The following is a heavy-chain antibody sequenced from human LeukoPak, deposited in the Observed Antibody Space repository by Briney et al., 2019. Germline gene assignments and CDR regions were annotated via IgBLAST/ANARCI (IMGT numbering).Heavy chain of an antibody. CDR1: GFTLRGYG. V-gene: IGHV3-74*01. Sequence: GGSLRLSCAASGFTLRGYGVHWVRQTPGKGLEWVSAIETDGSATTYADSVEGRFSISRDNAKNILYLQMNSLRVEDTAVYYCARGGGYRLDYWGQGTLVTVSS. D-gene: IGHD6-25*01. CDR3: ARGGGYRLDY. J-gene: IGHJ4*02. CDR2: IETDGSAT.